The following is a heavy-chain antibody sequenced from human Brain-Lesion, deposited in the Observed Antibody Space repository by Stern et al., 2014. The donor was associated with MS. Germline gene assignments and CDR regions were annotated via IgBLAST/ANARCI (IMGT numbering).Heavy chain of an antibody. V-gene: IGHV1-2*02. J-gene: IGHJ4*02. CDR2: INPKRGGT. CDR3: ATYYYDSTGYNDF. D-gene: IGHD3-22*01. Sequence: VQLLESGAEVKKPGASVKVSCKASGYTFTGYYMHWVRQAPGQGLEWMGWINPKRGGTNYAQKFQGGVTMTRDTSINTAYMELSRLRSDDTAVYFCATYYYDSTGYNDFWGQGTLVTVSS. CDR1: GYTFTGYY.